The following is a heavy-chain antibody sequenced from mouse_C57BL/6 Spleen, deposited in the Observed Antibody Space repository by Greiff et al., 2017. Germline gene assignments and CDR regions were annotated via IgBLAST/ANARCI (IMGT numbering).Heavy chain of an antibody. Sequence: DVMLVESGGGLVKPGGSLKLSCAASGFTFSSYDMSWVRQTPEKRLEWVATICDGGSYTYYPDNVKGRFTIARDNAKNNLYLQMSHLKAEDTAMYYCATGLFDYWGQGTTLTVSS. CDR2: ICDGGSYT. J-gene: IGHJ2*01. CDR1: GFTFSSYD. D-gene: IGHD3-3*01. V-gene: IGHV5-4*03. CDR3: ATGLFDY.